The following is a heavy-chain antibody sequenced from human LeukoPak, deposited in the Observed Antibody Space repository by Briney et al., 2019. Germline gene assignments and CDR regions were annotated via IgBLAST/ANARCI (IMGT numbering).Heavy chain of an antibody. D-gene: IGHD6-19*01. V-gene: IGHV3-23*01. Sequence: GGSLRLSCAASGFTFSSYAVSWVRQAPGKGLEWVSAISGSGGSTYYADSVKGRFTISRDNAKNSLYLQMNSLRAEDTALYYCATPIAVAGNDDAFDIWGQGTMVTVSS. CDR2: ISGSGGST. CDR3: ATPIAVAGNDDAFDI. J-gene: IGHJ3*02. CDR1: GFTFSSYA.